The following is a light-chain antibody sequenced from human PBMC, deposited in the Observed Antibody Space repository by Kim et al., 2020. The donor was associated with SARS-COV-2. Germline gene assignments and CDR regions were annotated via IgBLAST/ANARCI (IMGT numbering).Light chain of an antibody. CDR3: QKCNSSPWT. V-gene: IGKV1-27*01. J-gene: IGKJ1*01. CDR1: QGISNY. CDR2: AAS. Sequence: VSPGERVTISCRASQGISNYLGWFQQKPGQAPRLLIYAASALATGIPSRFSGSGSGTDFTLTISSLQSEDVATYYCQKCNSSPWTFGQGTKVDIK.